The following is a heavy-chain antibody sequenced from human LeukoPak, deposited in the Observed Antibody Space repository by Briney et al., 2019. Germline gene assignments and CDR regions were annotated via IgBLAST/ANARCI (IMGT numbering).Heavy chain of an antibody. Sequence: SQTLSLTCAISGDSVSSNSAAWNWIRQSPSRGLEWLGRTYYRSKWYNDYAVSVKSRITINPDTSKNQFSLQLNSVTPEDTAVYYCARVAEGLLWFEELSGWFDPWGQGTLVTVSS. CDR1: GDSVSSNSAA. V-gene: IGHV6-1*01. D-gene: IGHD3-10*01. CDR2: TYYRSKWYN. CDR3: ARVAEGLLWFEELSGWFDP. J-gene: IGHJ5*02.